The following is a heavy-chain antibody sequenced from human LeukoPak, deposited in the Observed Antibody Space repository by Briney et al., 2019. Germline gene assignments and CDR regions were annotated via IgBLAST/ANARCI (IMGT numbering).Heavy chain of an antibody. CDR1: GYTFTSYY. J-gene: IGHJ4*02. CDR3: ARDLVGAQSRDY. CDR2: INPSGGST. V-gene: IGHV1-46*03. Sequence: AASVKVSCKASGYTFTSYYMHWVRQAPGHGLEGMGIINPSGGSTSYAQKFQGRVTITRDTSTSPVYMELSSLRSEDTAVYYCARDLVGAQSRDYWGQGTLVTVSS. D-gene: IGHD1-26*01.